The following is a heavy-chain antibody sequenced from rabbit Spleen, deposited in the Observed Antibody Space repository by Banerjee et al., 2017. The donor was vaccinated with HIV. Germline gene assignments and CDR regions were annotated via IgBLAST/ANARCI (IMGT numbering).Heavy chain of an antibody. V-gene: IGHV1S45*01. Sequence: QEQLKETGGGLVQPGGSLTLSCKASGFDFSRYGVNWVRQAPGKGLEWIACIDTGFGGTTYSASWAKGRFTISKTSSTTVTLQMTSLTAVDTATYFCARRDGAYNLWGPGTLVTV. D-gene: IGHD2-1*01. CDR2: IDTGFGGTT. CDR1: GFDFSRYG. J-gene: IGHJ4*01. CDR3: ARRDGAYNL.